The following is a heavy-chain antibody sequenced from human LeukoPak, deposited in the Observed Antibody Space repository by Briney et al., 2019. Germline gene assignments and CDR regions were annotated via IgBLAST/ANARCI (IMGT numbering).Heavy chain of an antibody. D-gene: IGHD3-9*01. Sequence: GGSLRLSCAASGFTFSSYSMNWVRQAPGKGLEWVSSISSSSSYIYYADSVKGRFTISRDNAKNSLYLQMNSLRAEDTAVYYCARDHSLRYFDWAPSFGYYYYYGMDVWGQGTTVTVSS. CDR3: ARDHSLRYFDWAPSFGYYYYYGMDV. V-gene: IGHV3-21*01. J-gene: IGHJ6*02. CDR1: GFTFSSYS. CDR2: ISSSSSYI.